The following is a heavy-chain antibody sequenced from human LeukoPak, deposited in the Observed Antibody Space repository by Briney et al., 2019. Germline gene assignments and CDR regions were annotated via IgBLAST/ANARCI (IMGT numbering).Heavy chain of an antibody. CDR2: IGPTGSDR. Sequence: GGSLRLSCTASGLTFSTSGFNWVRQAPGKGLEWVASIGPTGSDRYHADSIKGRFTISRDNVNNFLYLQMNSLRAEDTAVYYCATETNGRHYDYWGQGTLLTVSS. J-gene: IGHJ4*02. V-gene: IGHV3-21*06. CDR3: ATETNGRHYDY. D-gene: IGHD1-14*01. CDR1: GLTFSTSG.